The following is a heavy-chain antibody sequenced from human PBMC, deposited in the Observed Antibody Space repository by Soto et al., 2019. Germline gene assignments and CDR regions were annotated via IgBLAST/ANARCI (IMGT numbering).Heavy chain of an antibody. CDR3: ARGKYTYGTDY. J-gene: IGHJ4*02. V-gene: IGHV3-48*02. CDR2: ISSGSSTI. Sequence: EVQLVESGGGLVQPGGSLRLSCTASGFTFTSYGMNWVRQAPGKGLEWVSYISSGSSTIYHADSVKGRFTISRDNAKNSLYLPMNSLRDEDTAVYYCARGKYTYGTDYWGQGTLVTVSS. CDR1: GFTFTSYG. D-gene: IGHD5-18*01.